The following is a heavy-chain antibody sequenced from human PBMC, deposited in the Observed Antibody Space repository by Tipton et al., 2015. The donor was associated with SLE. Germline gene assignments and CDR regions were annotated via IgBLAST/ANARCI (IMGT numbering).Heavy chain of an antibody. CDR2: IYYSGST. CDR3: ARDHTSGSLDY. J-gene: IGHJ4*02. V-gene: IGHV4-59*11. D-gene: IGHD1-26*01. Sequence: LSLTCTVSGGSISSHYWSWIRQPPGKGLEWIGYIYYSGSTKYDPSLKSRVTISVDTSKNQFSLRLSSVTAADTAVYYCARDHTSGSLDYWGQGTLVTVSS. CDR1: GGSISSHY.